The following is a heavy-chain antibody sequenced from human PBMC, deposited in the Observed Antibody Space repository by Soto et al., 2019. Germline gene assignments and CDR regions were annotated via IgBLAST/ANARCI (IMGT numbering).Heavy chain of an antibody. D-gene: IGHD3-10*01. CDR2: INPDGRSI. J-gene: IGHJ4*01. CDR3: ARAGSYRFDY. Sequence: PGRSLRLSCAASGFTFSSYWMHWVRQAPGKGLAWVSRINPDGRSISDADSVKGRFTISRDNAKNTLYLQMNSLTTEDTAVYYCARAGSYRFDYWGHGTLVTVSS. CDR1: GFTFSSYW. V-gene: IGHV3-74*01.